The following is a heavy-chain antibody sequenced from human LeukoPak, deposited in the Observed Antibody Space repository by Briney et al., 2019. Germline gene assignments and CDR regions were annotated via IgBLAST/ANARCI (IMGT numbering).Heavy chain of an antibody. CDR1: GFTISSHY. CDR3: AKELDPDYYDSSAYYYGSFDY. D-gene: IGHD3-22*01. Sequence: GGSLRLSCVASGFTISSHYIIWVRQAPGRGLEWVSTISGSGGSTYYEDSVKGLFTISRDNSKNTLYLQMNSLRAEDTAVYYCAKELDPDYYDSSAYYYGSFDYWGQGTLVTVSS. V-gene: IGHV3-23*01. J-gene: IGHJ4*02. CDR2: ISGSGGST.